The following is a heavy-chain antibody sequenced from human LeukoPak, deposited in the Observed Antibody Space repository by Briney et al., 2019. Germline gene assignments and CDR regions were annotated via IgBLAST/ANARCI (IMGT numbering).Heavy chain of an antibody. V-gene: IGHV4-59*08. CDR1: GGSISSYY. CDR3: ARHGTLGSTTYPLDY. Sequence: PSETLSLTCGVSGGSISSYYRSWIRQAPGKGLDWIGNIYYSGSTNYNPFLKSRVTISVDTSKNQFSLKLSSVTAADTAVYYCARHGTLGSTTYPLDYWGQGILVTVSS. D-gene: IGHD1-26*01. CDR2: IYYSGST. J-gene: IGHJ4*02.